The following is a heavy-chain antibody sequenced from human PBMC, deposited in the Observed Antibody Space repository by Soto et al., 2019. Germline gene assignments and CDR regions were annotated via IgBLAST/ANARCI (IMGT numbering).Heavy chain of an antibody. CDR3: ARAGHPIYYYGMDV. D-gene: IGHD2-21*01. CDR1: GGSISSGDYY. J-gene: IGHJ6*02. Sequence: LSLTCIVSGGSISSGDYYWSWIRQPPGRGLEWIGCIYYSGTTYYNPSLKSRVTISVDTSKNQFSLKLSSVTAADTAVYYCARAGHPIYYYGMDVWVQGTTVTVS. V-gene: IGHV4-30-4*01. CDR2: IYYSGTT.